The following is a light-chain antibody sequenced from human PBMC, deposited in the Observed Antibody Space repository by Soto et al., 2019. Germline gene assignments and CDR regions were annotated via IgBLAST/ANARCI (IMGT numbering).Light chain of an antibody. CDR2: AAS. CDR3: QKYTNVPT. V-gene: IGKV1-27*01. J-gene: IGKJ4*01. Sequence: DIQMTQSPSSLSASVGDRVTITCRASQGISNYLAWYQQIPGKVPKLLISAASTLPSGVPSRFSGSGSGTDFTLTSSSLQPEDVATYYCQKYTNVPTFGGGTKVEIK. CDR1: QGISNY.